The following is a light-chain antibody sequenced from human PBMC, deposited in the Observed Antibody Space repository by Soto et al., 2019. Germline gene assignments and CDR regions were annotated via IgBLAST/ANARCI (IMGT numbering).Light chain of an antibody. CDR1: QSITGW. CDR2: DAS. CDR3: QQYNSYCT. Sequence: IQMTQSPSTLSASLGDRVTITCRASQSITGWLAWYQQKPGKAPKLLIYDASSLESGAPSRFSGSGSGTEFTLTISSLQPDDFATYYCQQYNSYCTFGQGTKVDIK. V-gene: IGKV1-5*01. J-gene: IGKJ1*01.